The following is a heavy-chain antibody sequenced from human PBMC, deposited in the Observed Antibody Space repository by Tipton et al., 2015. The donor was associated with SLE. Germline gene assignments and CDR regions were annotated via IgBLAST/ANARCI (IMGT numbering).Heavy chain of an antibody. J-gene: IGHJ4*02. Sequence: SLRLSCAASGFTFSSYGMHWVRQAPGKGLEWAAAIWYDGSNKYYADSVKGRFTISRDNSKNTLYLQMNSLRAEDTAVYYCAKGDYGGNPHFMGYWGQGTLVTVSS. CDR2: IWYDGSNK. CDR1: GFTFSSYG. D-gene: IGHD4-23*01. V-gene: IGHV3-33*06. CDR3: AKGDYGGNPHFMGY.